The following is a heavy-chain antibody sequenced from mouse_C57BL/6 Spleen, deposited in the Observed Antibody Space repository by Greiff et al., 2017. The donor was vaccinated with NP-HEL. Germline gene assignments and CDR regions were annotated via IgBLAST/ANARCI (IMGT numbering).Heavy chain of an antibody. J-gene: IGHJ1*03. Sequence: QVQLQQSGAELVRPGASVTLSCKASGYTFTDYEMHWVKQTPVHGLEWIGAIDPETGGTAYNQKFKGKAILTADKSSCTAYMELRSLTSKESAVYYCTSTPYYYGSSSWYLDVWGTGTTVTVAS. D-gene: IGHD1-1*01. CDR3: TSTPYYYGSSSWYLDV. CDR2: IDPETGGT. CDR1: GYTFTDYE. V-gene: IGHV1-15*01.